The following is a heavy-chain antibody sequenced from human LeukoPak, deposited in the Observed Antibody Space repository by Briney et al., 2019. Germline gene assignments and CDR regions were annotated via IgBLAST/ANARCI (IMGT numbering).Heavy chain of an antibody. J-gene: IGHJ4*02. D-gene: IGHD6-19*01. V-gene: IGHV3-74*01. CDR3: ARVSLSSGCLSN. CDR1: GSTFSNYW. Sequence: GGSLRLSCAASGSTFSNYWMHWVRQAPGKGLVWVSRISSDESITSYADSVKGRFTISRDNAKNTLFLQMNGLRAEDTVVYYCARVSLSSGCLSNWGQGTLVTVSS. CDR2: ISSDESIT.